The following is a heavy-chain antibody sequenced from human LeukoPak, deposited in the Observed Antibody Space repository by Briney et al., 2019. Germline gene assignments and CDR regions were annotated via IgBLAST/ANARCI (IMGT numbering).Heavy chain of an antibody. D-gene: IGHD2-21*01. CDR3: ARAYRTPGLRFDP. CDR2: IYYSGST. V-gene: IGHV4-59*01. CDR1: GGSISSYY. J-gene: IGHJ5*02. Sequence: SETLSLTCTVSGGSISSYYWSWVRQPPGKGLEWIGYIYYSGSTNYNPSLKSRVTISVDTSKNQFSLKLSSVTAADTAVYYCARAYRTPGLRFDPWGQGTLVTVSS.